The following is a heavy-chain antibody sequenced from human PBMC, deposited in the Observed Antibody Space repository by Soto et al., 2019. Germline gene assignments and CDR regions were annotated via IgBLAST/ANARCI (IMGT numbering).Heavy chain of an antibody. CDR3: VRGGFCDSTSCHFDY. V-gene: IGHV4-59*01. Sequence: PSETLSLTCTVSGDSISSYYWSWIRQPPGKGLEWIGYIDYSGSTNYNPSLKSRVTMSVDTSKKQFSLKLRSVTTADTAVYYCVRGGFCDSTSCHFDYWGQGTLVTVSS. D-gene: IGHD2-2*01. CDR2: IDYSGST. CDR1: GDSISSYY. J-gene: IGHJ4*02.